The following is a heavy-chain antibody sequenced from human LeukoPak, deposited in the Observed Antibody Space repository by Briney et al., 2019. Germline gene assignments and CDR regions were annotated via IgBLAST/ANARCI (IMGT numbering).Heavy chain of an antibody. D-gene: IGHD1-26*01. Sequence: SETLSLTCTVSGGSISSNYWNWIRQPPGKGLEWIGYIYYSGSTNYNPSLKSRVTISVDTSKNQFSLKLSSVTAADTAVYYCARLSVIVGAALEYYYYYMDVWGQGTTVTVSS. CDR1: GGSISSNY. J-gene: IGHJ6*03. V-gene: IGHV4-59*12. CDR3: ARLSVIVGAALEYYYYYMDV. CDR2: IYYSGST.